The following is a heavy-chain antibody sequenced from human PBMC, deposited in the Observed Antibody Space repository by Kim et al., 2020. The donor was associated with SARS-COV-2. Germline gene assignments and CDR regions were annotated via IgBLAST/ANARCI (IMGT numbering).Heavy chain of an antibody. CDR3: ARELRAQLGLRDYYGMDV. D-gene: IGHD5-18*01. V-gene: IGHV3-30*04. J-gene: IGHJ6*01. CDR1: GFTFSSYA. Sequence: GGSLRLSCAASGFTFSSYAMYWVRQAPGKGLEWVAVISYDGSNKYYADSVKGRFTISRDNSKNTLYLQMNSLRAEDTAVYYCARELRAQLGLRDYYGMDV. CDR2: ISYDGSNK.